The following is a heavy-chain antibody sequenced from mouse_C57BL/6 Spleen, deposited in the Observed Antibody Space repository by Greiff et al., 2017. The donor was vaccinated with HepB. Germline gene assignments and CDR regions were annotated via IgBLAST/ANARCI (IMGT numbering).Heavy chain of an antibody. Sequence: QVTLKVSGPGILQPSQTLSLTCSFSGFSLSTFGMGVGWIRQPSGKGLEWLAHIWWDDDKYYNPALKSRLTISKDTSQNQVFLKIANVDTADTATYYCARIENDGYSFYYAMDYWGQGTSVTVSS. J-gene: IGHJ4*01. CDR3: ARIENDGYSFYYAMDY. D-gene: IGHD2-3*01. CDR1: GFSLSTFGMG. CDR2: IWWDDDK. V-gene: IGHV8-8*01.